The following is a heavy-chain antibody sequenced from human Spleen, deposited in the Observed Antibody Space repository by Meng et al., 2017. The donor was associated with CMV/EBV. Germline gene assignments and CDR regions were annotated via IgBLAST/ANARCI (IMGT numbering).Heavy chain of an antibody. D-gene: IGHD1-14*01. CDR1: GFTFNTYA. CDR2: ISYDGSNK. CDR3: AREASRTKKNYYFDY. V-gene: IGHV3-30-3*01. J-gene: IGHJ4*02. Sequence: GESLKISCAASGFTFNTYAMHWVRQAPGKGLEWVAVISYDGSNKYYADSVKGRFTISRDNSKNTLYLQMNSLRAEDTAVYYCAREASRTKKNYYFDYWGQGTLVTVSS.